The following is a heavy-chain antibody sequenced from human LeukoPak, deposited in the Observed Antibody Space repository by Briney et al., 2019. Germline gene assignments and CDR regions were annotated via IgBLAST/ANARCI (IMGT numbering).Heavy chain of an antibody. CDR1: GFTFSSYG. CDR2: ISGSGGST. Sequence: GGTLRLSCAASGFTFSSYGMSWVRQAPGKGLEWVSAISGSGGSTYYADSVKGRFTISRDNSKNTLYLQMNSLGAEDTAVYYCAKDRWTEVDAFDIWAKGQWSPSLQ. CDR3: AKDRWTEVDAFDI. D-gene: IGHD1-1*01. J-gene: IGHJ3*02. V-gene: IGHV3-23*01.